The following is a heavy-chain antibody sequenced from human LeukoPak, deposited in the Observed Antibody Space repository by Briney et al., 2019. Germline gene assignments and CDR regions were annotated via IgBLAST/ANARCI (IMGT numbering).Heavy chain of an antibody. CDR2: IWNDGSVK. V-gene: IGHV3-33*08. Sequence: GGSLRLSCAASGFSFGDYWMAWVRQAPGKGLEWVAVIWNDGSVKYYADSLKGRISISRDNYKNTLYLQIDSLGVDDTGVYYCARASGSYDYWGQGTQVTVSS. J-gene: IGHJ4*02. D-gene: IGHD1-26*01. CDR3: ARASGSYDY. CDR1: GFSFGDYW.